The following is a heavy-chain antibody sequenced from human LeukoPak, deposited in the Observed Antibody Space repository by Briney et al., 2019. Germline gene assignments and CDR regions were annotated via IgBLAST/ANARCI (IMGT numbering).Heavy chain of an antibody. D-gene: IGHD6-19*01. V-gene: IGHV4-39*07. CDR2: IYYSGST. Sequence: PSETLSLTCTVSGGSISSSSYYWGWIRQPPGKGLEWIGSIYYSGSTYYNPSLKSRVTISVDTSKNQFSLKLSSVTAADTAVYYCERGAGDSSRYYYYYYMDVWGKGTTVTVSS. J-gene: IGHJ6*03. CDR1: GGSISSSSYY. CDR3: ERGAGDSSRYYYYYYMDV.